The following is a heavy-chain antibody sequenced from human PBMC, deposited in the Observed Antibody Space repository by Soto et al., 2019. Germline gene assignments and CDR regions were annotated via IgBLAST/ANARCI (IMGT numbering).Heavy chain of an antibody. CDR3: AREDGNRFGSRYLSFFDY. Sequence: PGGSLRLSCAASGFIFSTYDMHWVRQATGKPLEWVSAIGSGGDTYYAGSVKGRFTISRENAKNSLYLQMDSLRVEDTAVYYCAREDGNRFGSRYLSFFDYWGLGTMVTVSS. CDR1: GFIFSTYD. J-gene: IGHJ4*02. D-gene: IGHD3-16*01. CDR2: IGSGGDT. V-gene: IGHV3-13*01.